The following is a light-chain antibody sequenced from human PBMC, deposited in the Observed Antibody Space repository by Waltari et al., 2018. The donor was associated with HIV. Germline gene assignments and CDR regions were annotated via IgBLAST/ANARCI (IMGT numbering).Light chain of an antibody. V-gene: IGLV2-14*03. CDR1: TSDFGRYNS. CDR2: EVT. Sequence: QSALTQPASVSGSPGQSVTISCTATTSDFGRYNSVSWYQQHPGNVPKVIIYEVTSRPSGVPHRLAGSRSGNTASLTISGLQAEDEAVYYCSTHTTTDTLMFGGGTKLTVL. J-gene: IGLJ3*02. CDR3: STHTTTDTLM.